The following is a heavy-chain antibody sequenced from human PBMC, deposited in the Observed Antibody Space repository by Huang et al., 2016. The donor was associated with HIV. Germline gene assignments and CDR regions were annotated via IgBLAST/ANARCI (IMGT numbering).Heavy chain of an antibody. Sequence: GAISSSSYYWGWIRQHPGKGLEWIATFFYDGNTYYNPSLKSRVTISVDTSKNQFSLNLSSVTAADTAVYYCAAMVRGVISYFDYWGQGTLVTVSS. CDR3: AAMVRGVISYFDY. V-gene: IGHV4-39*01. J-gene: IGHJ4*02. CDR2: FFYDGNT. CDR1: GAISSSSYY. D-gene: IGHD3-10*01.